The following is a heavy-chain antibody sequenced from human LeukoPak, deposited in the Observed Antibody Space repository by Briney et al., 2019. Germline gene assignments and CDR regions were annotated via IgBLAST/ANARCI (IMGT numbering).Heavy chain of an antibody. V-gene: IGHV1-69*13. J-gene: IGHJ4*02. Sequence: SVKVSCKASGGTFSSYAISWVRQAPGQGLEWMGGIIPIFGTANYAQKFQGRVTITADESTSTAYMELSSLRSEDTAVYYCARLGRQESEYSSSPGDYWGQGTLVTVSS. CDR1: GGTFSSYA. CDR2: IIPIFGTA. D-gene: IGHD6-6*01. CDR3: ARLGRQESEYSSSPGDY.